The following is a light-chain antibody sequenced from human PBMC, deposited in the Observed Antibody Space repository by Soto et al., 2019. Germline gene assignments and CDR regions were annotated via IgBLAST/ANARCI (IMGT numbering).Light chain of an antibody. Sequence: QSVLTQPASVSGSPGQSITISCTGTSSDVGAYNYVSWYQQPPGKAPKLLIYDVSNRPSGVSNRFSGSKSGNTASLTISGLQAEDESDYYCSSYTSSSTLVFGTGTKVTVL. V-gene: IGLV2-14*01. CDR2: DVS. J-gene: IGLJ1*01. CDR3: SSYTSSSTLV. CDR1: SSDVGAYNY.